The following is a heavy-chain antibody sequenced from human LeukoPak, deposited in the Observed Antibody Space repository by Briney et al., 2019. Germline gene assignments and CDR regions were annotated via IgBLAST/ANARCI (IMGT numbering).Heavy chain of an antibody. J-gene: IGHJ6*02. D-gene: IGHD2-2*01. Sequence: ASVKVSCKASGGTFSSYAISWVRQAPGQGLEWMGGIIPIFGTANYAQKFQGRVTITADESTSTAYMELSSLRSEDTAVYYCARDGYCSSTSCYPLQVTTQRYYYYGMDVWGQGTTVTVSS. V-gene: IGHV1-69*01. CDR3: ARDGYCSSTSCYPLQVTTQRYYYYGMDV. CDR2: IIPIFGTA. CDR1: GGTFSSYA.